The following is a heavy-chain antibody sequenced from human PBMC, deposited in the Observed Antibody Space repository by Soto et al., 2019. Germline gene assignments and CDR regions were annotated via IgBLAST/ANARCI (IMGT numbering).Heavy chain of an antibody. V-gene: IGHV1-69*13. CDR2: IIPIFGTA. D-gene: IGHD1-26*01. CDR1: GGTFISYA. Sequence: SVKVSCQASGGTFISYAISWVRQAPGQGLEWMGGIIPIFGTANYAQKFQGRVTITADESTSTAYMELSSLRSEDTAVYYCARGTRGSHTRFDYWSQGTLVTVSS. J-gene: IGHJ4*02. CDR3: ARGTRGSHTRFDY.